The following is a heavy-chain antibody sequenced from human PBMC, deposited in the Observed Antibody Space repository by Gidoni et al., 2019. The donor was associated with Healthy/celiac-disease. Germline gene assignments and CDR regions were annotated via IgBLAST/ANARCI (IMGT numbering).Heavy chain of an antibody. CDR2: INHSGST. Sequence: QVQLQQWGAGLLKPSETLSLTCAVYGGSFSGYYWSWIRQPPGKGLEWIGEINHSGSTNYNPSLKSRVTISVDTSKNQFSLKLSSVTAADTAVYYCARGWSLDYWGQGTLVTVSS. CDR1: GGSFSGYY. D-gene: IGHD2-8*02. J-gene: IGHJ4*02. CDR3: ARGWSLDY. V-gene: IGHV4-34*01.